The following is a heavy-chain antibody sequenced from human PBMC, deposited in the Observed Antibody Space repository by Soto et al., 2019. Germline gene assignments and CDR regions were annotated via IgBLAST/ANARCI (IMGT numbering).Heavy chain of an antibody. CDR3: TIFGVGSYTDY. V-gene: IGHV1-69*01. CDR1: GGTFSRYA. Sequence: QVQLVQSGAEVKKPGYSVKVSCKTSGGTFSRYAISWVRLAPGQGLEWMGGIIPIFGTANYAQKFQGRVTITADESTSTAYMELSSLRSEDTAVYYCTIFGVGSYTDYWGQGTLVTVSS. J-gene: IGHJ4*02. CDR2: IIPIFGTA. D-gene: IGHD3-3*01.